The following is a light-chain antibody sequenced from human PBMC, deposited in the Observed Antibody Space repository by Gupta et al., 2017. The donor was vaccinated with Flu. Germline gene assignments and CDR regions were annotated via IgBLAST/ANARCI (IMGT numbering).Light chain of an antibody. J-gene: IGKJ3*01. CDR1: QRISSGY. Sequence: EIVLTQSPGTLSLSPGESATLSCRASQRISSGYLAWYQQRPGQAPSLLIYNASSRAAGVPDRISGSDYGTEFSLTISRREPEDFGMYYCQQEDYSPKTFGHGTRVDF. V-gene: IGKV3-20*01. CDR3: QQEDYSPKT. CDR2: NAS.